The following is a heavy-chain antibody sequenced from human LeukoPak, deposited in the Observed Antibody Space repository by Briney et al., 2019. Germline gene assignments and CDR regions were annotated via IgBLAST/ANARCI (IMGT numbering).Heavy chain of an antibody. Sequence: ASVKVSCKASGYTFTNYGITWMRQAPGQGLEWMGWINTYNGNTNYAQKLQCRVTITTDTSTSTAYMELRSLRSDDTAVFYCARDLVDGVGAPGAYWGQGALVTVSS. CDR1: GYTFTNYG. J-gene: IGHJ4*02. CDR3: ARDLVDGVGAPGAY. V-gene: IGHV1-18*01. D-gene: IGHD1-26*01. CDR2: INTYNGNT.